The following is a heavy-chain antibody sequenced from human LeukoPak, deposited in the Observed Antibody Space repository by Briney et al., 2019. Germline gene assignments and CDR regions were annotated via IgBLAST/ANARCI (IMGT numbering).Heavy chain of an antibody. J-gene: IGHJ4*02. CDR1: GFAFSSYA. CDR2: ISGSGGST. Sequence: GGSLRLSCAASGFAFSSYAISWVRQAPGKGLEWVSSISGSGGSTYYADSVKGRFTISRDNFKNTLYLQMNGLRVEDTAVYYCAKDRGRYSYGSVDYWGQGTLVTVS. CDR3: AKDRGRYSYGSVDY. V-gene: IGHV3-23*01. D-gene: IGHD5-12*01.